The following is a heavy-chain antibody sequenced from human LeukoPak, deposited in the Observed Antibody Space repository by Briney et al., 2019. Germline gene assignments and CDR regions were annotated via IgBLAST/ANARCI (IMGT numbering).Heavy chain of an antibody. CDR3: ARDRDGDYDGSFDY. V-gene: IGHV3-30-3*01. J-gene: IGHJ4*02. CDR1: GFTFGSYA. CDR2: ISYDGSNK. Sequence: GGSLRLSCAASGFTFGSYAMHWVRQAPGKGLEWVAVISYDGSNKYYADTVKGRFTISRDNSKNTLYLQMNSLRAEDTAVYYCARDRDGDYDGSFDYWGQGTLVTVSS. D-gene: IGHD4-17*01.